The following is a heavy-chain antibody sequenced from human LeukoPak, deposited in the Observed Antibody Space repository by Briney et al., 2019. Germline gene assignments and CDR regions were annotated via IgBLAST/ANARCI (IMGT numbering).Heavy chain of an antibody. V-gene: IGHV3-74*01. CDR2: INSDGSST. Sequence: PGGSLRLSCAASGFTFSSYWMHWVRQAPGKGLVWVSRINSDGSSTSYADSVKGRFTISRDNSKNTLYLQMNSLRAEDTAVYYCAKMYSSSGYFDYWGQGTLVTVSS. D-gene: IGHD6-13*01. CDR3: AKMYSSSGYFDY. J-gene: IGHJ4*02. CDR1: GFTFSSYW.